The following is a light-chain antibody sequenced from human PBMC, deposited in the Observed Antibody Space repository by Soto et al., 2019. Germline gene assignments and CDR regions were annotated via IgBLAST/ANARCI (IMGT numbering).Light chain of an antibody. CDR3: QQSYSTPFT. CDR1: QSISNY. CDR2: AAS. Sequence: DIQMTQSPSSLSASVGDSVTITCRASQSISNYLNWYQQKPGKAPKLLVYAASSFQSGVQSRFSGSGSGTDFTLTISSLQPEDFATYYCQQSYSTPFTFCPGTKVDIK. V-gene: IGKV1-39*01. J-gene: IGKJ3*01.